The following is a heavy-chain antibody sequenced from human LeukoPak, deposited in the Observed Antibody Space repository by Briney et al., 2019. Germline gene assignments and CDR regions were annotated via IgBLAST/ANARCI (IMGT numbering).Heavy chain of an antibody. Sequence: RGSLRLSCAPSGFSFSIYGMHWVRQAPGKGLEWVAVISYDGSNKNYTDSVKGRFTISRDNSRDTLCLQMNSLRAEDTAVYYCAKEDRDYDFWSGLNYYYGMDVWGQGTTVTVSS. CDR3: AKEDRDYDFWSGLNYYYGMDV. J-gene: IGHJ6*02. V-gene: IGHV3-30*18. CDR1: GFSFSIYG. CDR2: ISYDGSNK. D-gene: IGHD3-3*01.